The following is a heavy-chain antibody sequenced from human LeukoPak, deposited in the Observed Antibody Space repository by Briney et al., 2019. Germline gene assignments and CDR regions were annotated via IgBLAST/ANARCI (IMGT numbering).Heavy chain of an antibody. CDR3: AKDRGSGWYLGYFDY. CDR2: ISGSGGST. V-gene: IGHV3-23*01. D-gene: IGHD6-19*01. Sequence: PGGSLRLSCAASGFTFSSYAMSWVRQAPGKGLEWVSAISGSGGSTYYADSVKGRFTISRDNSKNTLYLQMNSLRAEDTAVYYCAKDRGSGWYLGYFDYWGQGTLVTVSS. J-gene: IGHJ4*02. CDR1: GFTFSSYA.